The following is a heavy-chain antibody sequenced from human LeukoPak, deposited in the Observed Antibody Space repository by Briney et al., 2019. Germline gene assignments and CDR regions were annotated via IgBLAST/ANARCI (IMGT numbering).Heavy chain of an antibody. CDR1: GGSLSSYY. CDR2: IYYSGST. Sequence: ETLSLTCTVSGGSLSSYYWSWIRQRPGKGLWWSGHIYYSGSTKYNPSLKSRVAISVDASTNRIPLTLSAVTGEATTPPCLARHQRGWLQLSAFVYWGQGTLVTVSS. D-gene: IGHD5-24*01. V-gene: IGHV4-59*12. J-gene: IGHJ4*02. CDR3: ARHQRGWLQLSAFVY.